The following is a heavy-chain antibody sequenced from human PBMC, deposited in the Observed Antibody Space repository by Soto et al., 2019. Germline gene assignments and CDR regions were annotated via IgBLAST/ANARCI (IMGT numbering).Heavy chain of an antibody. CDR3: ARPGIEMATIYYFDY. Sequence: QVQLVQSGAEVKKPGSSVKVSCKASGGTFSSYAISWVRQAPGQGLEWMGGIIHIFGTATYAQKFQGRVTITADESTSTAYMELSSLRSEDTAVYYCARPGIEMATIYYFDYWGQGTLVTVSS. CDR2: IIHIFGTA. D-gene: IGHD5-12*01. V-gene: IGHV1-69*01. J-gene: IGHJ4*02. CDR1: GGTFSSYA.